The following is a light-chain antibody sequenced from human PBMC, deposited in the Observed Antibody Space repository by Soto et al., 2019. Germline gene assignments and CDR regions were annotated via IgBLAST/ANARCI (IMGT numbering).Light chain of an antibody. J-gene: IGKJ1*01. Sequence: EIVLTQSPGTLSLSPGETATLSCRASQSVSSSYLAWYQQKPGQAPRLLIYGASSRATSIPDRFIGSGSGTDFTLTISRLEPEDFAVYYCQQYDSSPKTFGQGTKVEIK. CDR2: GAS. CDR1: QSVSSSY. CDR3: QQYDSSPKT. V-gene: IGKV3-20*01.